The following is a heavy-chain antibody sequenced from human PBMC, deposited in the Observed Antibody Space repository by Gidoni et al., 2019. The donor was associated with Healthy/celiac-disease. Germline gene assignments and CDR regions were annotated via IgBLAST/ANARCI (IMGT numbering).Heavy chain of an antibody. CDR3: ARDEVTATHNWFDP. Sequence: QVQLVESGGGVVQPGRSLSLSCAASGFTFSSYAMHWVRQAPGKGLEWVAVISYDGSNKYYADSVKGRFTISRDNSKNTLYLQMNSLRAEDTAVYYCARDEVTATHNWFDPWGQGTLVTVSS. CDR1: GFTFSSYA. V-gene: IGHV3-30*04. D-gene: IGHD2-21*02. CDR2: ISYDGSNK. J-gene: IGHJ5*02.